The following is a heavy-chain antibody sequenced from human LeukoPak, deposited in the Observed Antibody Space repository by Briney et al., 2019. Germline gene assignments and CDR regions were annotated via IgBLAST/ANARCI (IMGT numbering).Heavy chain of an antibody. V-gene: IGHV4-59*08. CDR1: GGSTSSDY. CDR2: VYNSGDT. Sequence: SETLSLTCTVSGGSTSSDYWSWIRQSPGKGLEWVGYVYNSGDTGKNPSLKSRVTILVDTSKNQCSLKLTSVSAADTAVYYCARLKLGAYFDLWGRGTLVTVSS. D-gene: IGHD3-16*01. J-gene: IGHJ2*01. CDR3: ARLKLGAYFDL.